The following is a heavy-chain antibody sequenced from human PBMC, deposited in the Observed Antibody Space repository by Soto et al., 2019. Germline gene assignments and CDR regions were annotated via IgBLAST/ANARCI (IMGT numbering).Heavy chain of an antibody. CDR1: GGTFSSYT. CDR2: IIPILGIA. J-gene: IGHJ4*02. D-gene: IGHD3-10*01. V-gene: IGHV1-69*02. Sequence: AASVKVSCKASGGTFSSYTISWVRQAPGQGLEWMGRIIPILGIANYAQKFQGRVTITADKSTSTAYMELSSLRSEDTAVYYCAMARAVRGPHQWIDYWGQGTLVTVSS. CDR3: AMARAVRGPHQWIDY.